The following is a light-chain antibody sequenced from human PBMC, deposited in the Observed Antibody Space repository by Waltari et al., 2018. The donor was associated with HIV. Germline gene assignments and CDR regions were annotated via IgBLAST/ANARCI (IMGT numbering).Light chain of an antibody. J-gene: IGLJ1*01. CDR2: AVN. V-gene: IGLV2-23*02. CDR1: GSDVGDFKF. Sequence: QSALTQPASVSGSPEQSITISCTGAGSDVGDFKFVSWYQHYPGKAPKLIIYAVNNRPSGVSNRFSGSKSGTTASLTISGLQAEDEADYYCCSYAGSSTFGFYVFGTGTKVTVL. CDR3: CSYAGSSTFGFYV.